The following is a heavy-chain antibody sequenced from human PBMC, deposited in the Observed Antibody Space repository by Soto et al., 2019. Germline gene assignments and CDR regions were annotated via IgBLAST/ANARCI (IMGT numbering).Heavy chain of an antibody. CDR3: AKAFCDAATCFPCES. CDR2: ISNRGSSA. V-gene: IGHV3-23*04. D-gene: IGHD2-21*01. CDR1: GFTFNDYA. J-gene: IGHJ4*02. Sequence: DVHLVQSGGGLVQPGESLSLSCVASGFTFNDYAMHWVRQTPGKGLEWVAAISNRGSSAYYVDSVKGRFTISRDKSTKTLSLHMHTLRVEDTAVYFCAKAFCDAATCFPCESWGQGTPVAVSP.